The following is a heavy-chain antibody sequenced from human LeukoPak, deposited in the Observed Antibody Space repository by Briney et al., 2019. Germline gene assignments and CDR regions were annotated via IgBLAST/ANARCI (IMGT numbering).Heavy chain of an antibody. CDR1: GDSVSSNSVT. Sequence: SQTLSLTCAISGDSVSSNSVTWDWIRQSPSRGLEWLGRTYYMSKWSNDYAVSVKSRITINPDTSKNQFSLHLNSVPPEDTAVYYCTRTYRYAMDVWGQGTTVTVSS. CDR2: TYYMSKWSN. J-gene: IGHJ6*02. CDR3: TRTYRYAMDV. V-gene: IGHV6-1*01.